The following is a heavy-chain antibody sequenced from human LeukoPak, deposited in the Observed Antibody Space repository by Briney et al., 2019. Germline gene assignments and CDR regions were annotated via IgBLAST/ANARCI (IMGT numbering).Heavy chain of an antibody. V-gene: IGHV1-2*02. CDR1: GYTFTGYY. CDR2: INPNSGGT. D-gene: IGHD3-3*01. J-gene: IGHJ6*03. CDR3: ARAPDFWSGYPPYYYMDV. Sequence: ASVKVSCKASGYTFTGYYMHWVRQAPGQGLEWMGWINPNSGGTNYAQKFQGRVTMTRDTSISTAYMELSRLRSDDTAVYYCARAPDFWSGYPPYYYMDVWGKGTTVTVSS.